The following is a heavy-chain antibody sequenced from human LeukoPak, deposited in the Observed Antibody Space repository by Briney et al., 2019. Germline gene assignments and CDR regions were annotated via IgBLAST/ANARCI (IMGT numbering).Heavy chain of an antibody. CDR2: ISASGGST. CDR3: AKDPGDSSGYFRVFDY. D-gene: IGHD3-22*01. Sequence: GGSLRLSCAASGFTFSSYAMSWVRQAPGKGLEWVSAISASGGSTYYADSVKGRFTISRDNSKNTLYLQMNSLRAEDTAVYYCAKDPGDSSGYFRVFDYWGQGTLVTVSS. J-gene: IGHJ4*02. CDR1: GFTFSSYA. V-gene: IGHV3-23*01.